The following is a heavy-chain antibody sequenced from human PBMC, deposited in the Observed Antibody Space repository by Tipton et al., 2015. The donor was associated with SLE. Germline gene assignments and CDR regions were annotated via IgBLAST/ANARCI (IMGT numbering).Heavy chain of an antibody. CDR3: ARGYGAGSYLGAFDI. V-gene: IGHV4-59*11. Sequence: TLSLTCTVSGDSISGQYWSWIRQPPGKGLEWIGYIYYSGNTNYNPSLTRRVTISGDTSKNQFSLKLTSVTAADTAVGYCARGYGAGSYLGAFDIWGQGTMVTVSS. D-gene: IGHD3-10*01. CDR2: IYYSGNT. J-gene: IGHJ3*02. CDR1: GDSISGQY.